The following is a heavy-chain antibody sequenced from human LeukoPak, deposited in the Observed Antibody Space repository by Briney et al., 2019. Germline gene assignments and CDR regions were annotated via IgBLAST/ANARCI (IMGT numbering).Heavy chain of an antibody. Sequence: ASVKVSCKASGYTFTSYGISWVRQAPGQGLEWMGWISAYNGNTNYAQKLQGRVTMTTDTSTSTAYMELSGLRSEDTAVYYCARKIASTRLGVRYYYMGVWGEGTTVTISS. CDR2: ISAYNGNT. CDR3: ARKIASTRLGVRYYYMGV. CDR1: GYTFTSYG. V-gene: IGHV1-18*01. D-gene: IGHD2-2*01. J-gene: IGHJ6*03.